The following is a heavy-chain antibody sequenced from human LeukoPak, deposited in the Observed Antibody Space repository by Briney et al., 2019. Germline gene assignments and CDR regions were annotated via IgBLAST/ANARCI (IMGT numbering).Heavy chain of an antibody. D-gene: IGHD3-22*01. V-gene: IGHV1-2*02. Sequence: ASVKVSCKASGYTFTGYYMHWVRQAPGQGLEWMGWINPNSGGTNYAQKFQGRVTMTRDTSISTAYMELSRLRSDDTAVYYCAISYYYDSSGYYPFDYWGQGTLVTVSS. CDR1: GYTFTGYY. J-gene: IGHJ4*02. CDR2: INPNSGGT. CDR3: AISYYYDSSGYYPFDY.